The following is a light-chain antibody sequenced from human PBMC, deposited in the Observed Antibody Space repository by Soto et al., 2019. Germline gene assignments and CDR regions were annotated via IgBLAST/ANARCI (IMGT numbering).Light chain of an antibody. J-gene: IGKJ1*01. CDR2: KAS. V-gene: IGKV1-5*03. CDR1: QSLSSA. Sequence: DIQMTQSPSTLSASVGDRVIITCWASQSLSSALVWYQQKPGKAPNLLIYKASSLESGVPLRFSGSGSGTEFTLTISSLQPEDFATYYCQQHISYPRTFGQGTKVEVK. CDR3: QQHISYPRT.